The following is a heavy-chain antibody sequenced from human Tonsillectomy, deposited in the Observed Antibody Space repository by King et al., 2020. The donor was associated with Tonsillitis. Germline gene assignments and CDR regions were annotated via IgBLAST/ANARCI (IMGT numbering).Heavy chain of an antibody. CDR3: ANPYGVVELPPFFDY. Sequence: VQLVESGGGVVQPGRSLRLSCAASGFTFSSYGMHWVRQAPGKGLEWVTSISYDGSNKYYADSVKGRFTISRDNSRTTLYLQIKSLRAEDTAVYYCANPYGVVELPPFFDYWGQGTLVTASS. J-gene: IGHJ4*02. D-gene: IGHD2-21*01. V-gene: IGHV3-30*18. CDR2: ISYDGSNK. CDR1: GFTFSSYG.